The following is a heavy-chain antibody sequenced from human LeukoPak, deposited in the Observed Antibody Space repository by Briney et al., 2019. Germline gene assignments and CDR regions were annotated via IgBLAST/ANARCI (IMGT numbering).Heavy chain of an antibody. V-gene: IGHV3-33*06. J-gene: IGHJ4*02. CDR1: GFTFSSYA. D-gene: IGHD6-19*01. CDR3: AKDLYSSGWYGIDY. Sequence: SGGSLRLPCAASGFTFSSYAMHWVRQAPGKGLEWVAVIWYDGSNKYYADSVKGRFTISRDNSKNTLYLQMNSLRAEDTAVYYCAKDLYSSGWYGIDYWGQGTLVTVSS. CDR2: IWYDGSNK.